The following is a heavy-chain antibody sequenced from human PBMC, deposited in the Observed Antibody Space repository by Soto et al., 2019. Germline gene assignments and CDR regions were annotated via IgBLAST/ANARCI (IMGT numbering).Heavy chain of an antibody. D-gene: IGHD5-18*01. Sequence: SETLSLTCTVSGGSIRSGGYYWSWVRQNPRRGLEWIGNIYYSGNTYYNPSLKSRLTISVDTSKNQFSLNLSSVTAADTAVYYCARDRLMATAGTARHYFGFHVWGQGTPVTVSS. J-gene: IGHJ6*02. CDR2: IYYSGNT. CDR1: GGSIRSGGYY. CDR3: ARDRLMATAGTARHYFGFHV. V-gene: IGHV4-31*03.